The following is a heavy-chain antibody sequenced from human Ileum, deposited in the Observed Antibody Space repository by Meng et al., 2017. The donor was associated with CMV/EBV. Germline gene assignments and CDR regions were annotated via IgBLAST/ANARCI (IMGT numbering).Heavy chain of an antibody. V-gene: IGHV3-23*01. CDR3: VRDWKKYDSSGQWRGDGMDV. CDR2: ISAAGGTT. J-gene: IGHJ6*02. Sequence: GGSLRLSCAASGFPFSSYAMSWVRQAPGKGLEWVATISAAGGTTYLADSVTGRFTISRDSSKNTAYLQMNSLGVEDTALYYCVRDWKKYDSSGQWRGDGMDVWGQGTTVTVSS. D-gene: IGHD3-22*01. CDR1: GFPFSSYA.